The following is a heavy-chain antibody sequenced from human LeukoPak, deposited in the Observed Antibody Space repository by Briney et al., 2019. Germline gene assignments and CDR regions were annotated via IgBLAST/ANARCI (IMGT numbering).Heavy chain of an antibody. CDR1: GYTFTGYY. V-gene: IGHV1-2*02. CDR2: INPNSGGT. CDR3: ARYGRYCSGGSCYGGFDP. D-gene: IGHD2-15*01. J-gene: IGHJ5*02. Sequence: GASVKVSCKASGYTFTGYYMHWGRQAPGQGLEWMGWINPNSGGTNYAQKFQGRVTMTRDTSISTAYMELSRLRSDDTAVYYCARYGRYCSGGSCYGGFDPWGQGTLVTVSS.